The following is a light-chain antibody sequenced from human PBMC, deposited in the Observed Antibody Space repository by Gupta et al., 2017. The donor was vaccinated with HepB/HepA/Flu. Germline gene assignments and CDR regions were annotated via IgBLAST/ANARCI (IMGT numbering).Light chain of an antibody. CDR3: QQRSNWPRGT. J-gene: IGKJ4*01. CDR2: DAS. CDR1: QSVSSY. V-gene: IGKV3-11*01. Sequence: EMVLITTPATLALSPGERATLSCRASQSVSSYLAWYQQKPGQAPRLLIYDASNRATGIPARFSGSGSGTDFTLTISSLEPEDFAVYYCQQRSNWPRGTFGGGTKVEIK.